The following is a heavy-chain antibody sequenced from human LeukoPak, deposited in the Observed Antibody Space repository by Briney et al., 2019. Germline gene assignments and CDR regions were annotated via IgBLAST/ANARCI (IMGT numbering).Heavy chain of an antibody. V-gene: IGHV1-24*01. CDR2: FDPEDGET. D-gene: IGHD6-19*01. CDR3: ATDPLIAVAGGDY. CDR1: GYTLTELS. J-gene: IGHJ4*02. Sequence: ASVKVSCKVSGYTLTELSMHWVRQAPGRGLEWMGGFDPEDGETIYAQRFQGRVTMTEDTSTDTAYMELSSLRSEDTAVYYCATDPLIAVAGGDYWGQGTLVTVSS.